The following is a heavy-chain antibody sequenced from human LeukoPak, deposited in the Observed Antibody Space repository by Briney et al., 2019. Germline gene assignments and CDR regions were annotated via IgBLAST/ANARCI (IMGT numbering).Heavy chain of an antibody. Sequence: GGSLRLSCATTGFTFSSYAMSWVRQAPGRGLAWVSSISGSSGSSYYTDSVKGRFTISRDYSKNTLFLQMNSLRAEDTAIYYCARGDTAMVTSHYFDLWGQGSLVTVSS. J-gene: IGHJ4*02. V-gene: IGHV3-23*01. CDR2: ISGSSGSS. CDR1: GFTFSSYA. CDR3: ARGDTAMVTSHYFDL. D-gene: IGHD5-18*01.